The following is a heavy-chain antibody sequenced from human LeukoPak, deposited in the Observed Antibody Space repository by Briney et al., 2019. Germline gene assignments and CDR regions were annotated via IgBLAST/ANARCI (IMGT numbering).Heavy chain of an antibody. CDR2: IIPILGIA. V-gene: IGHV1-69*10. CDR3: ASPPPTLADRAKLSEYYFDY. Sequence: ASVSVSRTASGGTFSIYAISGVRHAPGQGLEWVGGIIPILGIANYAQKFQSRATITTDKSTRTAYMELSSLRSEDTAVYYCASPPPTLADRAKLSEYYFDYWGQGTLVTVSS. CDR1: GGTFSIYA. D-gene: IGHD2-15*01. J-gene: IGHJ4*02.